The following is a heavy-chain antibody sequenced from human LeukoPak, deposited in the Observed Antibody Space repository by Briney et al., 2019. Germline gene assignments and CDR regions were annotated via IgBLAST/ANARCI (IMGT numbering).Heavy chain of an antibody. D-gene: IGHD2-15*01. CDR2: ISRSGSTK. CDR1: GFTFSDYN. J-gene: IGHJ6*03. Sequence: GGSLRLSCAASGFTFSDYNMRWIRQAPGKGLEWVSSISRSGSTKHYADSVKGRFTISRDNAKNSLFLQMNSLRAEDTVVYYCARVLRYCSGGNCYSGGLGYMDVWGKGTTVTISS. V-gene: IGHV3-11*01. CDR3: ARVLRYCSGGNCYSGGLGYMDV.